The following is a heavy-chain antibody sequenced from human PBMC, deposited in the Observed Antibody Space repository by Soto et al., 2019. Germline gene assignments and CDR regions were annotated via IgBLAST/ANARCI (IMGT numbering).Heavy chain of an antibody. Sequence: SETLSLTCTVSGGSISSYYWSWIRQPAGKGLEWIGRIYTSGSTNYNPSLKSRVTMSVDTSKNQFSLKLSSVTAADTAVYYCARDETVVVPAAIGYYYYYGMDVWGQGTTVTGSS. D-gene: IGHD2-2*01. CDR2: IYTSGST. J-gene: IGHJ6*02. CDR3: ARDETVVVPAAIGYYYYYGMDV. CDR1: GGSISSYY. V-gene: IGHV4-4*07.